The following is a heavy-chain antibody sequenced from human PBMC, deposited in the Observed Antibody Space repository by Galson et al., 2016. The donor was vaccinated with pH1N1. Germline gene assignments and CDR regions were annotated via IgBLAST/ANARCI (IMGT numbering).Heavy chain of an antibody. V-gene: IGHV4-59*13. CDR3: ARVVSGWFDP. D-gene: IGHD6-6*01. CDR1: GGSINNYY. J-gene: IGHJ5*02. CDR2: ISYTGST. Sequence: ETLSLTCTVSGGSINNYYWTWIRQPPGKGLEWIGDISYTGSTNYNPSLKSRVTILVDTSENQFSLKLTSLTSADTAIYYCARVVSGWFDPWGQGTLITVSS.